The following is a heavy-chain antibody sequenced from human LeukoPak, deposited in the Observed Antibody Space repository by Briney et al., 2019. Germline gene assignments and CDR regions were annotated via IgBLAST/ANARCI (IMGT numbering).Heavy chain of an antibody. V-gene: IGHV4-59*08. CDR3: ARHANPGYYSSRFDY. Sequence: SETLSLTCTVSGGSISSYYWSWIRQPPGKGLEWIGYIYYIGSTDYNPSLKSRLTMSVDTSKNQFSLRLSSVTAADTAVYYCARHANPGYYSSRFDYWGQGTLVTVSS. D-gene: IGHD3-22*01. CDR1: GGSISSYY. CDR2: IYYIGST. J-gene: IGHJ4*02.